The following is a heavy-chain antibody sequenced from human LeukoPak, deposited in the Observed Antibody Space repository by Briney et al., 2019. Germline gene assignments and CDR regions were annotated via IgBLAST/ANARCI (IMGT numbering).Heavy chain of an antibody. CDR2: ISAYNGNT. CDR3: ARDRRLGYYGSGSYYNDY. D-gene: IGHD3-10*01. V-gene: IGHV1-18*01. J-gene: IGHJ4*02. CDR1: GYTFTSYC. Sequence: ASVKVSCEASGYTFTSYCISWVRQAPGQGLEWMGWISAYNGNTNYAQKLQGRVTMTTDTSTGTAYMELRSLRSDDTAVYYCARDRRLGYYGSGSYYNDYWGQGTLVTVSS.